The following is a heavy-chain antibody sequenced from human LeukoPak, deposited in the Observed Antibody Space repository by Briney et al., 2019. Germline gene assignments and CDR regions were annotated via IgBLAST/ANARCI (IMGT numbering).Heavy chain of an antibody. CDR1: RFTFSSYA. CDR3: AKGRLLWFGNDYGMDV. CDR2: ISGSGGST. V-gene: IGHV3-23*01. Sequence: GGSLRLSCAASRFTFSSYAMSWVRQAPGKGLEWVSAISGSGGSTYYADSVKGRFTISRDNSKNTLYLQMNSLRAEDTAVYYCAKGRLLWFGNDYGMDVWGQGTTVTVSS. J-gene: IGHJ6*02. D-gene: IGHD3-10*01.